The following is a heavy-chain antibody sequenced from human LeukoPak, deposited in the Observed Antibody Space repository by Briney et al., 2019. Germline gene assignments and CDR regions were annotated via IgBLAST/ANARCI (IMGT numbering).Heavy chain of an antibody. CDR2: ISAYNGNT. Sequence: GASVKVSCKASGYTFTSYGISWVRQAPGQGLEWMGWISAYNGNTNYAQKFQGRVIMTTDTSTSTAYMELSSLGSEDTAVYYCAADYCSGGSCYSYWYFDLWGRGTLVTVSS. D-gene: IGHD2-15*01. V-gene: IGHV1-18*01. J-gene: IGHJ2*01. CDR1: GYTFTSYG. CDR3: AADYCSGGSCYSYWYFDL.